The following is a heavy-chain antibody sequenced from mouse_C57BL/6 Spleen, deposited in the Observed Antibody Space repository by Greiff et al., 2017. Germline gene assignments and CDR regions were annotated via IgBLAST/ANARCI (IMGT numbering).Heavy chain of an antibody. D-gene: IGHD3-1*01. CDR3: ASSPSAPPLFAY. CDR1: GYAFSSSW. V-gene: IGHV1-82*01. J-gene: IGHJ3*01. Sequence: QVQLQQSGPELVKPGASVKISCKASGYAFSSSWMNWVKQRPGKGLEWIGRIYPGDGDTNYNGKFKGKATLTADKSSSTAYMQLSSLTSEDSAVYFCASSPSAPPLFAYWGQGTLVTVSA. CDR2: IYPGDGDT.